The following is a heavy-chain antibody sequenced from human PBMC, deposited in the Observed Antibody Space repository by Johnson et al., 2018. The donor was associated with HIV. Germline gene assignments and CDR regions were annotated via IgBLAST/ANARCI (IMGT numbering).Heavy chain of an antibody. D-gene: IGHD2-8*02. CDR1: GFTFGNSY. Sequence: VQLVESGGGVVRPGRSLRLSCAASGFTFGNSYMAWVRQAPGKGLEWVSGIDWNGGSSGYADSVKGRFSISRDNGKNSLYLQMNSLRAEDTALYYCAKDPIVLVVYAISAFDIWGQGTMVTVSS. J-gene: IGHJ3*02. CDR2: IDWNGGSS. CDR3: AKDPIVLVVYAISAFDI. V-gene: IGHV3-20*04.